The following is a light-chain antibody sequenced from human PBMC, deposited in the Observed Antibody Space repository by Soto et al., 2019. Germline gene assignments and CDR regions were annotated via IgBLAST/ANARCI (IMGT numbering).Light chain of an antibody. CDR3: QQYYDLRK. Sequence: DIQMTQSPSTLSATVGDRVTITCRASQSISTWLAWYQQKPGKAPKLLIYDASSLEVGVPSRFSGSGSRTEFTLTISSLQTDDYGTYYCQQYYDLRKFGQGTKVEI. J-gene: IGKJ1*01. CDR1: QSISTW. CDR2: DAS. V-gene: IGKV1-5*01.